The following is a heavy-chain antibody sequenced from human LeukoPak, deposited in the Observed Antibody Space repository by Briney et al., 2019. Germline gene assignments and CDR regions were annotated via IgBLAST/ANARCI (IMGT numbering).Heavy chain of an antibody. J-gene: IGHJ5*01. D-gene: IGHD3-3*01. CDR1: GDSTSSTSYY. CDR3: ARLVKSRFDFGVKNWVDS. CDR2: AYYSGSP. Sequence: SETLSLTCNVSGDSTSSTSYYWVWIRQPPGKGLEWIGRAYYSGSPYYNPSLKSRVTISVDTSKNQFSLKLSSVTAADAAVYYCARLVKSRFDFGVKNWVDSWGQGTLVTVST. V-gene: IGHV4-39*01.